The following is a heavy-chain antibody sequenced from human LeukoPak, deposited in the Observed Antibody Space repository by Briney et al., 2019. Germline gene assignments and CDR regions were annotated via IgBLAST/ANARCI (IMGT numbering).Heavy chain of an antibody. Sequence: ASVKVSCKVSGYTLTELSMHWVRQAPGKGLEWMGGFDPEDGETIYAQKFQGRVTMTEDTSTDTAYMELSSLRSEDTAVYYCATVRGYDGDYGDYYYGMDVWGQGTMVTVSS. CDR3: ATVRGYDGDYGDYYYGMDV. CDR1: GYTLTELS. D-gene: IGHD4-17*01. J-gene: IGHJ6*02. CDR2: FDPEDGET. V-gene: IGHV1-24*01.